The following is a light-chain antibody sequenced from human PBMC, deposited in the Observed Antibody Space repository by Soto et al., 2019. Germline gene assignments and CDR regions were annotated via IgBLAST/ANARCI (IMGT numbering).Light chain of an antibody. Sequence: QSALTQPASVSGCPGQSITISCTGTSSDVGNYNLVSWYQQHPGKAPKLIIYEGTKRPSGVSNRFSVSKSGNTASLTISGLQAEDEADYYCCSYAGSSSLVFGGGTKLTVL. CDR2: EGT. CDR1: SSDVGNYNL. CDR3: CSYAGSSSLV. J-gene: IGLJ3*02. V-gene: IGLV2-23*01.